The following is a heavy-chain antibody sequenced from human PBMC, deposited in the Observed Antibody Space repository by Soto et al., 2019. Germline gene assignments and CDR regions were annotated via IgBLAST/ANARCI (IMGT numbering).Heavy chain of an antibody. D-gene: IGHD2-21*02. CDR1: GYTFTSYY. CDR3: ATSGVVVTPLVYYYYGMDV. Sequence: GASVKVSCKASGYTFTSYYMHWVRQAPGQGLEWMGIINPSGGSTSYAQKFQGRVTMTRDTSTSTVYMELSSLRSEDTAVYYCATSGVVVTPLVYYYYGMDVWGKGTTVTVSS. J-gene: IGHJ6*04. CDR2: INPSGGST. V-gene: IGHV1-46*01.